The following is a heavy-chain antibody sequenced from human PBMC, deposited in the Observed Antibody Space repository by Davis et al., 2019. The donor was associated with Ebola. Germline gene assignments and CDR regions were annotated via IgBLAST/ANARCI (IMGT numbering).Heavy chain of an antibody. CDR1: GFTFSSYA. V-gene: IGHV3-23*01. CDR3: ARLAAQYYYYYGMDV. J-gene: IGHJ6*02. D-gene: IGHD6-25*01. Sequence: GESLKISCAASGFTFSSYAMSWVRQAPGKGLEWVSGISGSGSSTYYADSVKGRFTISRDNAKNSLYLQMNSLRAEDTAVYYCARLAAQYYYYYGMDVWGQGTTVTVSS. CDR2: ISGSGSST.